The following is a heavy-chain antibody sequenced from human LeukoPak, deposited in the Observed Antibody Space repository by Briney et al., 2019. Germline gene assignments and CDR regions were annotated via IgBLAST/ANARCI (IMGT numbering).Heavy chain of an antibody. J-gene: IGHJ4*02. CDR3: AKLIRRWLQLGDC. CDR2: IHFRNSPI. D-gene: IGHD5-24*01. Sequence: GGSLRLSCTASGFIFSTYNMIWVRQAPGKGLEWLSYIHFRNSPIYYADSVKGRFTISRDNAKNTLYLQMNSLRVEDTAVHYCAKLIRRWLQLGDCWGQGTLVTVSS. CDR1: GFIFSTYN. V-gene: IGHV3-48*04.